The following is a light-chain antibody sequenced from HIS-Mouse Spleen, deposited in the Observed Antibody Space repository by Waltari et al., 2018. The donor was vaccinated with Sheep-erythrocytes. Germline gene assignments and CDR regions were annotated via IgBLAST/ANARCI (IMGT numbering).Light chain of an antibody. Sequence: QSVLTQPPSVSAAPGQKVTISCSGSSSNIGNNYVTWYQQLPGTAPKPLIYDNNKRPAGIPDRFSGSTSGTSATLGITGLQTGDEADYYCGTWDSSLSAGVFGGGTKLTVL. CDR3: GTWDSSLSAGV. J-gene: IGLJ3*02. CDR2: DNN. CDR1: SSNIGNNY. V-gene: IGLV1-51*01.